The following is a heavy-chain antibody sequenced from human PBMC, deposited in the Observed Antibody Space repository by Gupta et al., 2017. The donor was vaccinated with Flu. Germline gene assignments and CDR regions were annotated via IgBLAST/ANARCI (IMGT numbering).Heavy chain of an antibody. J-gene: IGHJ4*02. D-gene: IGHD6-19*01. CDR2: IYYSWST. CDR3: ARHFASVSSGCPYYFDY. Sequence: PGKGLEWIGSIYYSWSTYYNPSLKSRVTISVDTSKNQFSLKLSSVTAADTAVYYCARHFASVSSGCPYYFDYWGQGTLVTVSS. V-gene: IGHV4-39*01.